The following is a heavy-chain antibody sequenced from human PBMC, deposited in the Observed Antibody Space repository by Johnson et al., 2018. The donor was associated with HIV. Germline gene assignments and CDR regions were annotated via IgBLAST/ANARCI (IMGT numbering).Heavy chain of an antibody. CDR3: AAKTLLHAFDI. J-gene: IGHJ3*02. V-gene: IGHV3-9*01. CDR1: GFTFDDHA. Sequence: VQLVESGGGLVQPGRSLRLSCAASGFTFDDHAMHWVRQAPGKGLEWVSGITWNSGSIGYADSVRGRFTISRDNAKNSLYLQMNSLRAEDTAVYYCAAKTLLHAFDIWGQGTMVTVSS. D-gene: IGHD2-15*01. CDR2: ITWNSGSI.